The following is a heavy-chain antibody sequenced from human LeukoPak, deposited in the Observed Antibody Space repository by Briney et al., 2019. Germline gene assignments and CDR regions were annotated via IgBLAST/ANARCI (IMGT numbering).Heavy chain of an antibody. CDR3: ATITAAGNEEFDY. V-gene: IGHV4-34*01. CDR1: GGSFSGYY. D-gene: IGHD6-13*01. CDR2: INHSGST. Sequence: SETLSLTCAVYGGSFSGYYWSWIRQPPGKGLEWIGEINHSGSTNYNPSLKSRVTISVDTSKNQSSLKLSSVTAADTAVYYCATITAAGNEEFDYWGQGTLVTVSS. J-gene: IGHJ4*02.